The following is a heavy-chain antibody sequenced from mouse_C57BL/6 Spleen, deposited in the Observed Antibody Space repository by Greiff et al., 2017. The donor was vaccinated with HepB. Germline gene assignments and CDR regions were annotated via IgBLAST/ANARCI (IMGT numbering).Heavy chain of an antibody. Sequence: VQLKESGAELVRPGTSVKVSCKASGYAFTNYLIEWVKQRPGQGLEWIGVINPGSGGTNYNEKFKGKATLTADKSSSTAYMQLSSLTSEDSAVYFCARDPTYGSSYLFDYWGQGTTLTVSS. D-gene: IGHD1-1*01. J-gene: IGHJ2*01. CDR1: GYAFTNYL. CDR3: ARDPTYGSSYLFDY. CDR2: INPGSGGT. V-gene: IGHV1-54*01.